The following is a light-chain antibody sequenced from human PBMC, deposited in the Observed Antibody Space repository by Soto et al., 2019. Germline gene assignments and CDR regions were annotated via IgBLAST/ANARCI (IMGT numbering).Light chain of an antibody. J-gene: IGKJ1*01. CDR3: QQYNSYSRT. CDR2: DAS. Sequence: DIPMTQSPSTLSASVGDIVTITCRASQSISSWLAWYQQKPGKAPKVMIYDASSLESGVPSRFSGSGSGTEFTLTISSLQPDDVATYYCQQYNSYSRTLGQGTKVDIK. V-gene: IGKV1-5*01. CDR1: QSISSW.